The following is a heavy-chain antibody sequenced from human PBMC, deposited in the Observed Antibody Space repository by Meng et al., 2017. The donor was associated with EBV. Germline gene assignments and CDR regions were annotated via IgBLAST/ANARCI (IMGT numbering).Heavy chain of an antibody. J-gene: IGHJ5*02. CDR2: ISAYNGNT. D-gene: IGHD5-12*01. Sequence: QVQLGKSGAGVKKPGASVKVSCKASVYTFTSYGISWVRQAPGQGLEWMGWISAYNGNTNYAQKLQGRVTMTTDTSTSTAYMELRSLRSDDTAVYYCARETSGYDFNWFDPWGQGTLVTVSS. CDR1: VYTFTSYG. CDR3: ARETSGYDFNWFDP. V-gene: IGHV1-18*01.